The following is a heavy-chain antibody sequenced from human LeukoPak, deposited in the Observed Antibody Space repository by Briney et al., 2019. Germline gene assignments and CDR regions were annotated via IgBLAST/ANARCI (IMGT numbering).Heavy chain of an antibody. CDR2: ISGSGGST. CDR1: GFTFSSYA. J-gene: IGHJ6*03. Sequence: GGSLRLSCAASGFTFSSYAVSWVRQAPGKGLEWVSSISGSGGSTYSADSVKGRFTISRDKSKNTLYLQMNSLRAEDTAVYYCARDISDARYYYYYMDVWGKGTTVTVSS. V-gene: IGHV3-23*01. D-gene: IGHD2-21*02. CDR3: ARDISDARYYYYYMDV.